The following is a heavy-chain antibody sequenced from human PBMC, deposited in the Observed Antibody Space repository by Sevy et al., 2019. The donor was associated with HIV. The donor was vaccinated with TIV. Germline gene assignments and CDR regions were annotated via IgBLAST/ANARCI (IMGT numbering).Heavy chain of an antibody. Sequence: GGSLRLSCEASGFTVSGNYMAWVRLAPGKGLEWVSLIDSGGSTYYADAVKGRFTISRDNAKNTLYLQMNPLWAEDTAVYFCARDRYYDASGYYYYYYGMDVWGQGTTVTVSS. D-gene: IGHD3-22*01. J-gene: IGHJ6*02. CDR3: ARDRYYDASGYYYYYYGMDV. CDR1: GFTVSGNY. V-gene: IGHV3-66*01. CDR2: IDSGGST.